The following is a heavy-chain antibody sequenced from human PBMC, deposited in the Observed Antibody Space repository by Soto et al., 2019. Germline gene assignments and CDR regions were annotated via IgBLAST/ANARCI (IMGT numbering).Heavy chain of an antibody. Sequence: GGSLRLSCAASGFTFSSYGMHWVRQAPGKGLEWVAVIWYDGSNKYYADSVKGRFTISRDNSKNTLYLQMNSLRAEDTAVYYCARENGLWGSGDISEGSWFDPWGQGTLVTVSS. J-gene: IGHJ5*02. CDR2: IWYDGSNK. V-gene: IGHV3-33*01. CDR1: GFTFSSYG. CDR3: ARENGLWGSGDISEGSWFDP. D-gene: IGHD2-21*01.